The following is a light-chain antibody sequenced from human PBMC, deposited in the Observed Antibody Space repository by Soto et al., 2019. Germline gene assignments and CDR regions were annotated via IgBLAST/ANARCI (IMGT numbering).Light chain of an antibody. CDR3: QQYNSWPLT. J-gene: IGKJ4*01. Sequence: EIVMTQSPDTLSMSPGERATLSCRASQSVSSNLAWYQQKPGQAPRLLIYGASSRATDIPDRFSGSGSGTEFTLAISILQSEDFTVYYCQQYNSWPLTFGGGTNIEIK. V-gene: IGKV3-15*01. CDR1: QSVSSN. CDR2: GAS.